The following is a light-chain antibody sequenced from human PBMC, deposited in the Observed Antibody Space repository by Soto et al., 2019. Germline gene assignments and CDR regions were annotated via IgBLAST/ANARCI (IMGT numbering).Light chain of an antibody. CDR1: QSVRSSY. Sequence: EIVLTQSPGTLSSSPGDRATLSCRASQSVRSSYLAWYQQKHGQAPRLLIYGASIRATGIPDRFSGSGSGTDFTLTISRLEPEDFAVYYCQQYGSSPLITFGQGTRLEIK. V-gene: IGKV3-20*01. J-gene: IGKJ5*01. CDR3: QQYGSSPLIT. CDR2: GAS.